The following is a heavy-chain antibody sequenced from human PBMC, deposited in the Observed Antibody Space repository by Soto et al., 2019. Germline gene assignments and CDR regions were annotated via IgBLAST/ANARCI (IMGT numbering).Heavy chain of an antibody. V-gene: IGHV6-1*01. CDR2: TYYRSRWYS. CDR3: ARSEEDSDYYYYGLDV. J-gene: IGHJ6*02. D-gene: IGHD2-15*01. CDR1: GDSVSSSSVA. Sequence: PSRTLSLTCVISGDSVSSSSVAWNWVRQSPSRGLEWLGRTYYRSRWYSDFAVSVRGRIVINADTSKNQFSLQLNSVTPEDTAVYFCARSEEDSDYYYYGLDVWGQGTTVTVSS.